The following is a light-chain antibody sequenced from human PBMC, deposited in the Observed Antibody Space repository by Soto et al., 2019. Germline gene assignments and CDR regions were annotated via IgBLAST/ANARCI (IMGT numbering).Light chain of an antibody. V-gene: IGLV9-49*03. Sequence: QSVLTQPLSTSASLGASVTLTCTLSNGYSADREDWYQQRPGKGPRFVMRVGTGGIVGSKGDGSPDRFSVLGSGLNRDLTIKKIQEEDESDYLCGADQGSAKNFVPWVFGGGPKVSDL. CDR3: GADQGSAKNFVPWV. J-gene: IGLJ3*02. CDR1: NGYSADR. CDR2: VGTGGIVG.